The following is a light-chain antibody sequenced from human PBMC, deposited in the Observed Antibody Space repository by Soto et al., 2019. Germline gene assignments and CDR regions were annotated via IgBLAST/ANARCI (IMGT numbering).Light chain of an antibody. J-gene: IGKJ4*01. CDR2: GAS. CDR1: QSVSSN. V-gene: IGKV3-15*01. CDR3: QHYNIWPL. Sequence: EIVMTQSPDPLSVSPGERATLSCRASQSVSSNLASYPHNPGQAPRLPIYGASTRATGIPARFSGSGSGTEFTLTICSLQAEVFAVYYWQHYNIWPLFGGGTKVEIK.